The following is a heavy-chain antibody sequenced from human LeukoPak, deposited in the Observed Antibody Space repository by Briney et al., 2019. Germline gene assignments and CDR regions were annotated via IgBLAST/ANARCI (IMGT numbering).Heavy chain of an antibody. CDR1: GFTFSNYW. CDR2: IHSDGSDT. CDR3: ARGVGNWFDP. V-gene: IGHV3-74*01. Sequence: GGSLRLSCAASGFTFSNYWMHWVRQAPGKGLVWVSRIHSDGSDTTDSVKGRFTISRDNAKNMLYLQMNSLRAEDTAVYYCARGVGNWFDPWGQGTLVTASS. J-gene: IGHJ5*02.